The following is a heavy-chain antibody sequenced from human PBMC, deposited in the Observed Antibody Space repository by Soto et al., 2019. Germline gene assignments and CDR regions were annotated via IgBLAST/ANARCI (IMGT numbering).Heavy chain of an antibody. CDR1: GYTFTNYA. V-gene: IGHV1-18*01. CDR3: ARDSQYSTGWQRFDS. CDR2: VNTYNGNP. Sequence: QVQLVQSGGELKKPGASVKVSCKASGYTFTNYAISWVRQAPGRGLEGMGWVNTYNGNPNYAQIFQGRVTMTTDTSTGTAYMELRSLKSDDSAIYYCARDSQYSTGWQRFDSWGQGTLVTVSA. D-gene: IGHD6-25*01. J-gene: IGHJ4*02.